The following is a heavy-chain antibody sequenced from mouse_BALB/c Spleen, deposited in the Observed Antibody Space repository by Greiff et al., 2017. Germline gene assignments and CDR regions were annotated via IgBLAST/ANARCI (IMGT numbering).Heavy chain of an antibody. V-gene: IGHV3-8*02. CDR3: ARYNGNYAWYFDV. D-gene: IGHD2-1*01. J-gene: IGHJ1*01. Sequence: EVQRVESGPSLVKPSQTLSLTCSVTGDSITSGYWNWIRKFPGNKLEYMGYISYSGSTYYNPSLKSRISITRDTSKNQYYLQLNSVTTEDTATYYCARYNGNYAWYFDVWGAGTTVTVSS. CDR2: ISYSGST. CDR1: GDSITSGY.